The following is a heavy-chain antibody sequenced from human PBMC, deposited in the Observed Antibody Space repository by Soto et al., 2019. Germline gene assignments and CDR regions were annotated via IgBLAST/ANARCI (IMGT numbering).Heavy chain of an antibody. CDR2: IYATGTT. CDR3: VRDGTKTLRDWFDP. V-gene: IGHV4-4*07. Sequence: SETLSLTCTVSGASISGFYWSWIRKSAGKGLEWIGRIYATGTTDYSPSLKSRVMMSVDTSKKQFSLKLRSVTAADTAVYYCVRDGTKTLRDWFDPWGQGISVTVSS. J-gene: IGHJ5*02. D-gene: IGHD1-1*01. CDR1: GASISGFY.